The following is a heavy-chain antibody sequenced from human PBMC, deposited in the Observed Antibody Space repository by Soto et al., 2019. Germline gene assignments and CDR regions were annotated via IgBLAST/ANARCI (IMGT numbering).Heavy chain of an antibody. V-gene: IGHV4-39*01. CDR1: GGSISSSSYY. D-gene: IGHD2-15*01. J-gene: IGHJ5*02. Sequence: QLQLQESGPGLVKPSETLSLTCTVSGGSISSSSYYWGWIRQPPGKGLDWIGSIYYIGRTYYNPSLKRRVTISVDTSKTQSSLKRSSVPAADTAVYYCAGQVPVVVVAATRAKYWFDPWGQGTLVTVSS. CDR3: AGQVPVVVVAATRAKYWFDP. CDR2: IYYIGRT.